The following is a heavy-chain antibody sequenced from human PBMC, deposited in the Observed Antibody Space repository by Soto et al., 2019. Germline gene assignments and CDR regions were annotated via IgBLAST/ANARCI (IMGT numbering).Heavy chain of an antibody. D-gene: IGHD2-2*02. V-gene: IGHV1-2*02. CDR3: ARDSDIVVVPAAIPPVEVLYYFDY. CDR1: GYTFTGYY. J-gene: IGHJ4*02. CDR2: INPNSGGT. Sequence: ASVKVSCKASGYTFTGYYMHWVRQAPGQGLEWMGWINPNSGGTNYAQKFQGRVTMTKNTLYLQMNSLRAEDTAVYYCARDSDIVVVPAAIPPVEVLYYFDYWGQGTLVTVSS.